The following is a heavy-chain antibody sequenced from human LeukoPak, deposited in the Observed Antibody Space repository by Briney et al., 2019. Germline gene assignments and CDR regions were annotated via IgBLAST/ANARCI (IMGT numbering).Heavy chain of an antibody. J-gene: IGHJ6*03. CDR2: ITSSSSYI. V-gene: IGHV3-21*01. CDR1: GFTFNKYT. D-gene: IGHD3-9*01. CDR3: AKDLTFPYYYYMDV. Sequence: GGSLRLSCAASGFTFNKYTMNWVRQAPGKGLEWVSSITSSSSYIYYADSVKGRFTISRDNAKKSLSLQMNSLRAEDTAVYYCAKDLTFPYYYYMDVWGKGTTVTISS.